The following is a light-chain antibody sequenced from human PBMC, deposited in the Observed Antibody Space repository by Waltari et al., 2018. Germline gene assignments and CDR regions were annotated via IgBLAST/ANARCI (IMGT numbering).Light chain of an antibody. CDR1: QSLSKRY. CDR2: GAS. V-gene: IGKV3-20*01. CDR3: QQYGSSILYT. Sequence: VLTQSPGTLSLSPGETATLSCRTSQSLSKRYLAWYQQKPDQAPRLLIYGASSRAAGIPDRFSVSGSGTDVSLTITRLEPEDSAVYYCQQYGSSILYTFGQGTKLEIK. J-gene: IGKJ2*01.